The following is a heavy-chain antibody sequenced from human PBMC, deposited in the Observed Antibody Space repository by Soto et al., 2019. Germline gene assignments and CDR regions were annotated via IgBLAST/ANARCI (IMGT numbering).Heavy chain of an antibody. Sequence: SETLSLTCAVYVGSLSDYYWAWIRQPPGKGLEWIGEINHSGSTNYNPSLQSRVTISVDTSKNQFSLRLTSVTAADTAVYYCARRVTISYYMDVWGKGTPVTVSS. J-gene: IGHJ6*03. CDR2: INHSGST. CDR3: ARRVTISYYMDV. D-gene: IGHD3-3*02. V-gene: IGHV4-34*01. CDR1: VGSLSDYY.